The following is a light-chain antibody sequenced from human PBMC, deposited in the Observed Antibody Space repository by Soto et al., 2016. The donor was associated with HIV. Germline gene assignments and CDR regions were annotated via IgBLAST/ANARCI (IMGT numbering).Light chain of an antibody. V-gene: IGKV2-28*01. CDR1: QSLLHSNGYNY. CDR2: LGS. Sequence: DIVMTQSPLSLSVTPGEAASISCRSSQSLLHSNGYNYLDWYLQKPGQSPQLLIYLGSNRASGVPDRFSGSGSGTDFTLKISRVEAEDVGVYYCMQALETPPWTFGQGTKVEIK. J-gene: IGKJ1*01. CDR3: MQALETPPWT.